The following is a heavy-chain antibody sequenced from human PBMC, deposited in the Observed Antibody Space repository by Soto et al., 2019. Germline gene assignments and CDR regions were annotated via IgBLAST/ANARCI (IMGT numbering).Heavy chain of an antibody. CDR2: FFHTGTA. J-gene: IGHJ2*01. V-gene: IGHV4-59*11. CDR1: GDAISRHY. D-gene: IGHD4-17*01. CDR3: ARNYGGNSQFFDL. Sequence: QVQLQESGPGLVKPSETLSLNCSVSGDAISRHYWSWIRQSPGQGLEWLGYFFHTGTALYNPSLWSRVTMSVDTSKNQFSLKLTSVIPADTAVYFCARNYGGNSQFFDLWGRGTLVTVSS.